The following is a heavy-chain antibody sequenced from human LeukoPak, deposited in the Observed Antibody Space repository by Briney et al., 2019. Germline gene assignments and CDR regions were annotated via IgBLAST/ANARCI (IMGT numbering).Heavy chain of an antibody. CDR1: GGSISSHY. J-gene: IGHJ4*02. Sequence: NPSETLSLTCTVSGGSISSHYWSWIRQPPGKGLELIGYIYYSRSTNYNPSLKSRLTISVDTSKNQFSLKLSSVTAADTAVYYCARYCSGGSCLDYWGQGTVVTVSS. D-gene: IGHD2-15*01. CDR2: IYYSRST. CDR3: ARYCSGGSCLDY. V-gene: IGHV4-59*08.